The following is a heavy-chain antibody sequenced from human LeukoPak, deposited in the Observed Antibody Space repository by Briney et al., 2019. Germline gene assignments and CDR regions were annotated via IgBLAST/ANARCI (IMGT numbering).Heavy chain of an antibody. CDR3: ARQYCSGGSCYFDY. V-gene: IGHV4-30-4*08. CDR1: GGSISSGDYY. J-gene: IGHJ4*02. CDR2: IYYSGGT. Sequence: SETLSLTCTVSGGSISSGDYYWSWIRHPPGKGLEWIGYIYYSGGTYYNPSLKSRVTISVDTSKNQFSLKLSSVTAADTAVYYCARQYCSGGSCYFDYWGQGTLVTVSS. D-gene: IGHD2-15*01.